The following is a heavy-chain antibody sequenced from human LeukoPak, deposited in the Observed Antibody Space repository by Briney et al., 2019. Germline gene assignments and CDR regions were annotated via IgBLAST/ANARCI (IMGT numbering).Heavy chain of an antibody. J-gene: IGHJ5*02. CDR2: FDPEDGET. D-gene: IGHD1-26*01. CDR1: GYTLTELS. V-gene: IGHV1-24*01. Sequence: GASVKVSCKVSGYTLTELSMHWVRQAPGKGLEWMGGFDPEDGETIYAQKFQGRVTMTEDTSTDTAYMELSSLRSEDTVVYYCATAKGGYGRWFDPWGQGTLVTVSS. CDR3: ATAKGGYGRWFDP.